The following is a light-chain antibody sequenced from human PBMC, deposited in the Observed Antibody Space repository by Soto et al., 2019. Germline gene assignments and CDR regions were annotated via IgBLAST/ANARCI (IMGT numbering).Light chain of an antibody. V-gene: IGKV3-15*01. Sequence: EIEMTQSPATLSVSPGERATLSCRASQSVSINLAWYQQKPGQAPRLLIYGASTGATGIPARFSGSGSGTEFTLTISSLQSEDFAVYYCQQYNDWPQTFGQGTKVDIK. CDR3: QQYNDWPQT. CDR1: QSVSIN. CDR2: GAS. J-gene: IGKJ1*01.